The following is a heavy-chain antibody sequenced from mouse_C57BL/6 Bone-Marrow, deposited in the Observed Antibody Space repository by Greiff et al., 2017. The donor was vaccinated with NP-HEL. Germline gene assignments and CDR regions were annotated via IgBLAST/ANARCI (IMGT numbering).Heavy chain of an antibody. CDR2: IDPETGGT. Sequence: VQLQQSGAELVRPGASVTLSCKASGYTFTDYEMHWVKQTPVHGLEWIGAIDPETGGTSYNQKFKGKAILTADKSSSTAYMKLRSLTSEDSAVYYCTECGPEVFDYWGQGTTLTVSS. CDR3: TECGPEVFDY. V-gene: IGHV1-15*01. J-gene: IGHJ2*01. CDR1: GYTFTDYE.